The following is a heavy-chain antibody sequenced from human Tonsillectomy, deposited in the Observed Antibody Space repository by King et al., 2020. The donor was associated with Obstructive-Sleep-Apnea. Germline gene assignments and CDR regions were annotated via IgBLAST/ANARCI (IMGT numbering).Heavy chain of an antibody. J-gene: IGHJ4*02. D-gene: IGHD6-6*01. CDR1: GYKFTTYW. CDR3: ARHPALGNHLVPFDN. Sequence: DVQLVESGPEAKKPGESLKISCKASGYKFTTYWIGWVRQKPGKGLEWMGIIYPGDSDTRYGPSFQGHVTISADKSISTAFLQWSSLTASDSAMYYCARHPALGNHLVPFDNWGQGTLVTVSS. V-gene: IGHV5-51*01. CDR2: IYPGDSDT.